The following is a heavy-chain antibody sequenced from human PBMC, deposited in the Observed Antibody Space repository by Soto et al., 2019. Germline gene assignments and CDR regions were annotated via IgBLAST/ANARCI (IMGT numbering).Heavy chain of an antibody. CDR1: GFSFSSYW. CDR2: INSDGSST. CDR3: ASGYSSSWYNAFDI. J-gene: IGHJ3*02. V-gene: IGHV3-74*01. Sequence: GGSQRLSCAASGFSFSSYWVHWVRQAPGKGLVWVSRINSDGSSTTYADSVKGRFTISRDNAKNTLYVQMNSLRAEDTAVYYCASGYSSSWYNAFDIWGQGTMVTVSS. D-gene: IGHD6-13*01.